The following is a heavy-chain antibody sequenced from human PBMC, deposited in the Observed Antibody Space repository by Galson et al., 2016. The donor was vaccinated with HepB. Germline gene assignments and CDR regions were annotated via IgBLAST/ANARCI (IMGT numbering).Heavy chain of an antibody. Sequence: SLRLSCAASGFTFSSYGMHWVRQAPGKRLEWVAVIWYDGSNKHYADSVNGRFTISRDNSKNTLYLQMNSLRAEDTAVYYCARMAVIISLENPDMDVWGKGTTVTVSS. J-gene: IGHJ6*04. V-gene: IGHV3-33*01. CDR2: IWYDGSNK. CDR1: GFTFSSYG. D-gene: IGHD3-3*01. CDR3: ARMAVIISLENPDMDV.